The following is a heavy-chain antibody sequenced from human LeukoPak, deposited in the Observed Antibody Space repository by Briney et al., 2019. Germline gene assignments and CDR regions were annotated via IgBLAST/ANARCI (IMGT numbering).Heavy chain of an antibody. V-gene: IGHV3-74*01. J-gene: IGHJ3*02. CDR3: AKMGCSGGSCYQYDAFDI. D-gene: IGHD2-15*01. CDR2: INSDGSST. Sequence: GGSLRLSCAASGFTISSYWMHWVRQAPGKGLVWVSRINSDGSSTSYADSVKGRFTISRDNAKNTLYLQMNSLRAEDTAVYYCAKMGCSGGSCYQYDAFDIWGQGTMVTVSS. CDR1: GFTISSYW.